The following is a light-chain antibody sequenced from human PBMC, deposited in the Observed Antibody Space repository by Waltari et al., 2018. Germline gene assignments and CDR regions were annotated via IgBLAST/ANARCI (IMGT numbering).Light chain of an antibody. CDR1: NLGSKS. CDR3: HVWDSISDHVI. V-gene: IGLV3-21*02. Sequence: SYVLTQPPSVSVAPGQTARITCGDNNLGSKSVHWYQQKPGQAPLLVVFDATDRPSGIPERISGSHSGTTATLTISRVEAGDEADYYCHVWDSISDHVIFGGGTKLTVL. J-gene: IGLJ2*01. CDR2: DAT.